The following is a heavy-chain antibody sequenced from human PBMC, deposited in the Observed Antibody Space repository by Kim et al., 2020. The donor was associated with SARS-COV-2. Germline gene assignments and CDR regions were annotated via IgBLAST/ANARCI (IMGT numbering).Heavy chain of an antibody. CDR1: GFTFSSYW. J-gene: IGHJ4*02. CDR3: ARDRGSSWSSTFDY. D-gene: IGHD6-13*01. CDR2: IKQDGSEK. Sequence: GGSLRLSCAASGFTFSSYWMSWVRQAPGKGLEWVANIKQDGSEKYYVDSVKGRFTISRDNAKNSLYLQMNSLRAEDTAVYYCARDRGSSWSSTFDYWGQGTLVTVSS. V-gene: IGHV3-7*01.